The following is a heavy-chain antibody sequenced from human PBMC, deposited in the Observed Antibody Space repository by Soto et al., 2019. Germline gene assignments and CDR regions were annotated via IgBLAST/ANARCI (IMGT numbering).Heavy chain of an antibody. CDR2: IKSKTDGGTT. V-gene: IGHV3-15*01. J-gene: IGHJ6*02. D-gene: IGHD3-10*01. CDR1: GFTFSNAW. CDR3: AGGGVRGVITRTRDYYGMDV. Sequence: GGSLRLSCAASGFTFSNAWMSWVRQAPGKGLEWVGRIKSKTDGGTTDYAAPVKGRFTISRDDSKNTLYLQMNSLKTEDTAMYYCAGGGVRGVITRTRDYYGMDVWGQGTTVTVSS.